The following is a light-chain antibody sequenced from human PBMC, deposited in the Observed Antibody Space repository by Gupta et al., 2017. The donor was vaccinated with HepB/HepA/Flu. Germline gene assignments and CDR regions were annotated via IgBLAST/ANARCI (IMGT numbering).Light chain of an antibody. Sequence: SYVLTQPPSVSVAPGKPATITCGADNIEERNVHWYQQKAGQAPVMVVRDDRDRPSGIPERFSGSNSGSTATLTISRVEAGDEADYYCQVWDGSSDHYVFGTGTKVTVL. J-gene: IGLJ1*01. CDR2: DDR. CDR3: QVWDGSSDHYV. V-gene: IGLV3-21*03. CDR1: NIEERN.